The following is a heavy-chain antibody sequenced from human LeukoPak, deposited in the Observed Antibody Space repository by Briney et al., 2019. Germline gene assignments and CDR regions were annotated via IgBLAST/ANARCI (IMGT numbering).Heavy chain of an antibody. J-gene: IGHJ4*02. V-gene: IGHV3-23*01. CDR3: AKAKNVLRYFDWLTDY. CDR2: ISGSGGST. D-gene: IGHD3-9*01. CDR1: GFTFSSYA. Sequence: GGSLRLSCAASGFTFSSYAMSWVRQAPGTGLEWVSAISGSGGSTYYADSVKGRFTISRDNSKNTLYLQMNSLRAEDTAVYYCAKAKNVLRYFDWLTDYWGQGTLVTVSS.